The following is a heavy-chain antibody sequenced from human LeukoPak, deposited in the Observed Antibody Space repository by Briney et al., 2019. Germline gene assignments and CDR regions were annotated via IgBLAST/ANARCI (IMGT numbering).Heavy chain of an antibody. D-gene: IGHD3-16*01. CDR3: AKGRGEIGDYFDY. Sequence: GGSLRLSCAASGFTFSSYAMSWVGQAPGKGLEWVSAISGSGGSTYYADSVKGRFTISRDNSENTLYLQMNSLRAEDTAVYYCAKGRGEIGDYFDYWGQGTLVTVSS. V-gene: IGHV3-23*01. CDR2: ISGSGGST. CDR1: GFTFSSYA. J-gene: IGHJ4*02.